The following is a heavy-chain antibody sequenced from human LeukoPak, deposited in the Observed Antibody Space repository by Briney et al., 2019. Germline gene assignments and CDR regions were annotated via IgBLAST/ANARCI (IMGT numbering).Heavy chain of an antibody. J-gene: IGHJ3*02. CDR3: ARDRFLHYDFWSGYSGIDAFDI. D-gene: IGHD3-3*01. Sequence: PGGSLRPSCAASGFTFDDYAMHWVRQAPGKGLEWVSGINWNSNYIGYAASVKGRFTISRDNAKNSLYLQMNSLRAEDTAVYYCARDRFLHYDFWSGYSGIDAFDIWGQGTMVTVSS. CDR2: INWNSNYI. V-gene: IGHV3-9*01. CDR1: GFTFDDYA.